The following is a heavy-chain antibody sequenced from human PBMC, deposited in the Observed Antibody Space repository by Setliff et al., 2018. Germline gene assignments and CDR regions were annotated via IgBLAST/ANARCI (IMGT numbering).Heavy chain of an antibody. Sequence: ASVKVSCKASGYIFKSYGISWVRQAPGQGLEWMGWISSYNDVTNYAQSFQGRVTMTTDTSKSAAYMDLRSLRSDDTAVYYCERLVRYCSTTSCQRTSGDDFWGLGTLVTVSS. CDR2: ISSYNDVT. D-gene: IGHD2-2*01. CDR3: ERLVRYCSTTSCQRTSGDDF. J-gene: IGHJ4*02. V-gene: IGHV1-18*01. CDR1: GYIFKSYG.